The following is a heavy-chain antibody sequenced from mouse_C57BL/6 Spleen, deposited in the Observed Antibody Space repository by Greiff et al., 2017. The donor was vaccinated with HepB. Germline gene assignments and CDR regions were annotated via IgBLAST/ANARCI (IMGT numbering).Heavy chain of an antibody. D-gene: IGHD2-5*01. CDR1: GYAFSSSW. CDR2: IYPGDGDT. Sequence: VQLQQSGPELVKPGASVKISCKASGYAFSSSWMNWVKQRPGKGLEWIGRIYPGDGDTNYNGKFKGKATLTADKSSSTAYMQLSSLTSEDSAVYFCARSYSKGWYCDVWGTGTTVTVSS. CDR3: ARSYSKGWYCDV. J-gene: IGHJ1*03. V-gene: IGHV1-82*01.